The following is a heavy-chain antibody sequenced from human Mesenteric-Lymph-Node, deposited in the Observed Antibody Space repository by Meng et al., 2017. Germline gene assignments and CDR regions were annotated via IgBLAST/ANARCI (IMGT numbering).Heavy chain of an antibody. CDR2: INHSGST. D-gene: IGHD6-13*01. J-gene: IGHJ4*02. Sequence: SETLSLTCAVYGGSFSGYYWSWIRQPPGKGLEWIGEINHSGSTNYNPSLKSRVTISVDTSKNQFSLKLSSVTAADTAVYYCARTWRLPKEGYSSSWHPRIGAYYFDYWGQGTLVTVSS. V-gene: IGHV4-34*01. CDR1: GGSFSGYY. CDR3: ARTWRLPKEGYSSSWHPRIGAYYFDY.